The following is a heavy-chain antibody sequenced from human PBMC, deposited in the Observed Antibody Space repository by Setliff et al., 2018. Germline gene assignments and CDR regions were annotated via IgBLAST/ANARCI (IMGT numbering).Heavy chain of an antibody. Sequence: ETLSLTCTVSGGPINSDRYYWGWIRQPPGKGLEWIGSMYSSGSTYYNPSLKSRVTISVDTSQNQFSLKLSSVTAADTAAYYCASHPRVTIFGMVAFDYWGQGILVTVSS. J-gene: IGHJ4*02. CDR2: MYSSGST. D-gene: IGHD3-3*01. V-gene: IGHV4-39*01. CDR3: ASHPRVTIFGMVAFDY. CDR1: GGPINSDRYY.